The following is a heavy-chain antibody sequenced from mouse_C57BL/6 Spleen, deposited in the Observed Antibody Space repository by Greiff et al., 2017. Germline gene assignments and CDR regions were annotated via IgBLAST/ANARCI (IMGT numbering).Heavy chain of an antibody. V-gene: IGHV1-5*01. D-gene: IGHD1-1*01. Sequence: VQLQQSGTVLARPGASVKMSCKTSGYTFTSYWMHWVKQRPGQGLEWIGAIYPGNSDTSYNQKFKGKAKLTAVTSASTAYMELSSLTTEDSAVYYCTRSRYYGSPWYFDVWGTGTTVTVSS. CDR3: TRSRYYGSPWYFDV. CDR2: IYPGNSDT. J-gene: IGHJ1*03. CDR1: GYTFTSYW.